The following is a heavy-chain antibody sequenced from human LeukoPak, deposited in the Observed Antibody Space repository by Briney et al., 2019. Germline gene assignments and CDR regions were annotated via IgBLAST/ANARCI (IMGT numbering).Heavy chain of an antibody. CDR3: AKDESYYGMDV. Sequence: GGSLGLSCAASGFTFDDYAMHWVRQAPGKGLEWVSGISWNSDNIGYADSVKGRFTISRDNAKNSLYLQMNSLRAEDTALYYCAKDESYYGMDVWGQGTTVTVSS. V-gene: IGHV3-9*01. CDR1: GFTFDDYA. CDR2: ISWNSDNI. J-gene: IGHJ6*02.